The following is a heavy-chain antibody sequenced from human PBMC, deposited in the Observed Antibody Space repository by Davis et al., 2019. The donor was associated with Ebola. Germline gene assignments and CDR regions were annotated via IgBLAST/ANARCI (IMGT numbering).Heavy chain of an antibody. D-gene: IGHD5-18*01. V-gene: IGHV4-30-4*01. CDR3: ASQRGYTSGFFDY. CDR2: IYYSGST. Sequence: SETLSLTCTVSGGSISSGDYYWSWIRQPPGKGLEWIGYIYYSGSTYYNPSLKSRVTISVDTSKNQFSLKLSSVTAADTAVYYCASQRGYTSGFFDYWGQGTRVTVSS. CDR1: GGSISSGDYY. J-gene: IGHJ4*02.